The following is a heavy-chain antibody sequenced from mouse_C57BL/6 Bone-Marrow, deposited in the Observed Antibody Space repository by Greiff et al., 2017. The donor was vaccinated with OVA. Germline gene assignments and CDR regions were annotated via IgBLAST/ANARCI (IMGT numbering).Heavy chain of an antibody. D-gene: IGHD1-1*01. J-gene: IGHJ3*01. CDR1: GFSFNTYA. V-gene: IGHV10-1*01. CDR2: IRSKSNNYAT. Sequence: DVKLVESGGGLVQPKGSLKLSCAASGFSFNTYAMNWVRQAPGKGLEWVARIRSKSNNYATYYADSVKDRFTISRDDSESMLYLQMNNLKTEDTAMYYCVRPVYYYGSSYEAWFAYWGQGTLVTVSA. CDR3: VRPVYYYGSSYEAWFAY.